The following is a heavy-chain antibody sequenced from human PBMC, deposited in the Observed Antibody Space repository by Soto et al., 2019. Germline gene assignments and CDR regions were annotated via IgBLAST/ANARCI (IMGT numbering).Heavy chain of an antibody. CDR1: GYTFAGYA. CDR3: ARGLYSNPHFDP. Sequence: ASVKVSCKASGYTFAGYAMHWVRQAPGQRLEWMGWINGGNGYAKYSQKFQGRVTITRDTSASTAYMELSSLTSEDTAVYYCARGLYSNPHFDPWGQGTLVTVSS. D-gene: IGHD4-4*01. V-gene: IGHV1-3*01. J-gene: IGHJ5*02. CDR2: INGGNGYA.